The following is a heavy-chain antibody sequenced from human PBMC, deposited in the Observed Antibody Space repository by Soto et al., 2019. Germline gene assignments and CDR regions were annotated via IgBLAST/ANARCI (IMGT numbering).Heavy chain of an antibody. J-gene: IGHJ4*02. V-gene: IGHV1-69*02. CDR2: IIPILGIA. CDR1: GGTFSSYT. Sequence: QVQLVQSGAEVKKPGSSVKVSCKASGGTFSSYTISWVRQAPGQGLEWMGRIIPILGIANYAQKFQGRVTITADKSTSTAYMELSSLRSEDTAVYYCASAQDRLVPWLVPLDYWGQGTLVTVSS. D-gene: IGHD6-19*01. CDR3: ASAQDRLVPWLVPLDY.